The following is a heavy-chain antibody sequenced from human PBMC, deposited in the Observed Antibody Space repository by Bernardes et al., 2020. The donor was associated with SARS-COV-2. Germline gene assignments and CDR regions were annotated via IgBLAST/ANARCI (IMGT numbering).Heavy chain of an antibody. CDR3: ASNPAAAGTFYYYYGMDV. CDR2: ISSSSSYI. J-gene: IGHJ6*02. Sequence: GSLSLSCAASGFTFSSYSMNWVRQAPGKGLEWVSSISSSSSYIYYADSVKGRFTISRDNAKNSLYLQMNSLRAEDTAVYYCASNPAAAGTFYYYYGMDVWGQGTTVTVSS. V-gene: IGHV3-21*01. CDR1: GFTFSSYS. D-gene: IGHD6-13*01.